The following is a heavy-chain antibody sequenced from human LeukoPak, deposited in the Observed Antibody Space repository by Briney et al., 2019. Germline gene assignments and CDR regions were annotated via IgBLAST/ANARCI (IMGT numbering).Heavy chain of an antibody. CDR1: GFTFDDYG. D-gene: IGHD6-13*01. Sequence: GSLRLSCAASGFTFDDYGMSWVRQAPGKGLEWVSCINWNGGSTGYADSVKGRFTISRDNAKNSLYLQMNSLRAEDTALYYCARVYSSSWMHAIDIWGQGTMVTVSS. CDR3: ARVYSSSWMHAIDI. J-gene: IGHJ3*02. CDR2: INWNGGST. V-gene: IGHV3-20*04.